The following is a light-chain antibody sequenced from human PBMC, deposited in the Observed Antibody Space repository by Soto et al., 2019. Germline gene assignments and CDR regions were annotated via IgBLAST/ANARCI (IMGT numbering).Light chain of an antibody. CDR2: GVS. Sequence: EIVLTQSPGTLSLSPGDRATLSCRASQSVGNNYLAWYQQKPGQAPRLLIYGVSSRAPGIPARFSGSGSGTDFTLTISSLQPEDFATYYCQQSYSTPRTFGQGTKVDIK. CDR3: QQSYSTPRT. CDR1: QSVGNNY. V-gene: IGKV3-20*01. J-gene: IGKJ1*01.